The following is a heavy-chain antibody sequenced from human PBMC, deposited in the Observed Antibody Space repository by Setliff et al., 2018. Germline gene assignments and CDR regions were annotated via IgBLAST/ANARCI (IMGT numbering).Heavy chain of an antibody. J-gene: IGHJ4*02. CDR3: ARTCSGSGCYAGLES. CDR1: GFTFSTYR. CDR2: ILDDGVKK. D-gene: IGHD2-15*01. V-gene: IGHV3-30*03. Sequence: GGSLRLSCAASGFTFSTYRMHWVRQAPGKGLEWVAVILDDGVKKYHADSVKGRFTISRDNSKNTLYLQMNSLRPEDTAVYYCARTCSGSGCYAGLESWGQGTRVTVSS.